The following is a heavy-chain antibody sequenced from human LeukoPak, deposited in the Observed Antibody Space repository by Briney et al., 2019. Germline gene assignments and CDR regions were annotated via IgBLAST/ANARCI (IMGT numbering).Heavy chain of an antibody. D-gene: IGHD4-23*01. CDR3: ARDNSVEDTAWWFDP. CDR1: GYTFTGYY. Sequence: ASVKVSCKASGYTFTGYYMHWVRQAPGQGLEWMGWINPNSGGTNYAQKFQGRVTMTRDMSTSTDYMELSSLRAEDTAVYYCARDNSVEDTAWWFDPWGQGTLVTVSS. V-gene: IGHV1-2*02. CDR2: INPNSGGT. J-gene: IGHJ5*02.